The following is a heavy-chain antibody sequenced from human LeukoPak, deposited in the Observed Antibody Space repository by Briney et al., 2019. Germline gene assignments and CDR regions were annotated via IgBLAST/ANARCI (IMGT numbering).Heavy chain of an antibody. Sequence: PSETLSLTCTVSGGSISSSSYYWGWIRQPPGKGLEWIGSIYYSGSTYYNPYLKSRVTISVDTSKNQFSLKLSSVTAADTAVYYCASLFGGDYLDYWGQGTLVTVSS. CDR1: GGSISSSSYY. J-gene: IGHJ4*02. V-gene: IGHV4-39*01. D-gene: IGHD2-21*01. CDR3: ASLFGGDYLDY. CDR2: IYYSGST.